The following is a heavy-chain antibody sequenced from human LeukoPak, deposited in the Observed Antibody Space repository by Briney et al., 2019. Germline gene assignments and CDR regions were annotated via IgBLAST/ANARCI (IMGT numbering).Heavy chain of an antibody. CDR3: ARELRNYDSSGYYEDAFDI. Sequence: GGSLRLSCVTSGFTFSNYWMSWVRQAPGKGLEWVSGINWNGGSTGYADSVKGRFTISRDNAKNSLYLQMNSLRAEDTAVYYCARELRNYDSSGYYEDAFDIWGQGTMVTVSS. CDR1: GFTFSNYW. D-gene: IGHD3-22*01. CDR2: INWNGGST. V-gene: IGHV3-20*04. J-gene: IGHJ3*02.